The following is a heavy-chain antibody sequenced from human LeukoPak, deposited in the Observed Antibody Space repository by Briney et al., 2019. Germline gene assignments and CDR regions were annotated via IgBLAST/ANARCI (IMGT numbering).Heavy chain of an antibody. Sequence: GGSLRLSCAASGFTFSTYAMSWVRQAPGKGLEWVSAISGSGGSTYYADSVKGRFTISRDNSKNTLYLQMTNLRAADTAVYYCAKDLSRAVAADWFDPWDQGSLVTVSS. CDR2: ISGSGGST. D-gene: IGHD6-19*01. V-gene: IGHV3-23*01. CDR1: GFTFSTYA. CDR3: AKDLSRAVAADWFDP. J-gene: IGHJ5*02.